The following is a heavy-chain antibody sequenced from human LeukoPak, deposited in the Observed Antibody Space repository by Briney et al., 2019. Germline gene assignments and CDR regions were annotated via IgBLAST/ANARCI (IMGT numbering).Heavy chain of an antibody. CDR3: AGDRLGLVPDY. J-gene: IGHJ4*02. CDR2: INHSGST. Sequence: SETLSLTCAVYGGSFSGYYWSWIRQPPGKGLEWIGEINHSGSTNYNPSLKSRVTISVDTSKNQFSLKLSSVTAADTAVYFCAGDRLGLVPDYWGQGTLVTVSS. V-gene: IGHV4-34*01. CDR1: GGSFSGYY. D-gene: IGHD3/OR15-3a*01.